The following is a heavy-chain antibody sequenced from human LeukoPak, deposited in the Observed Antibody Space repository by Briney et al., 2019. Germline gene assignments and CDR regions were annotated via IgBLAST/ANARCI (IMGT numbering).Heavy chain of an antibody. Sequence: SSETLSLTCAVYGGSFSGYYWSWIRQPPGKGLEWLGEINHSGSTNYNPSLKSRVTISVDTSKNQFSLKLSSVTAADTAVYYCARGERAMVRGVMRGYYYYGMDVWGQGTTVTVSS. CDR2: INHSGST. D-gene: IGHD3-10*01. J-gene: IGHJ6*02. V-gene: IGHV4-34*01. CDR3: ARGERAMVRGVMRGYYYYGMDV. CDR1: GGSFSGYY.